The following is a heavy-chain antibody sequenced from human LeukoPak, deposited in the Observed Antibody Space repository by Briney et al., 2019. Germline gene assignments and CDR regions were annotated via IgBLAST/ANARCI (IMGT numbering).Heavy chain of an antibody. CDR2: IYYSGST. D-gene: IGHD3-3*01. CDR3: GGGWVVFWSGYYNPGAVDY. Sequence: PSETLSLTCTVSGGSISSSSYYWGWIRQPPGKGLEWIGSIYYSGSTYYNPSLKSRVTISVDTSKNQFSLKLSSVTAADTAVYYCGGGWVVFWSGYYNPGAVDYWGQGTLVTVSS. V-gene: IGHV4-39*07. CDR1: GGSISSSSYY. J-gene: IGHJ4*02.